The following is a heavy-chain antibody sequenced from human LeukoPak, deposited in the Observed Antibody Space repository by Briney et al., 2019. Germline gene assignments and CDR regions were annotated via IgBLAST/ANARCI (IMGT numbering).Heavy chain of an antibody. CDR2: IYSGGTT. V-gene: IGHV3-53*01. CDR3: ARTKGESNQFDH. J-gene: IGHJ4*02. D-gene: IGHD3-16*01. Sequence: GGSLRLSCAASGFTVSSSYISWVRQAPGKGLEWVSAIYSGGTTYYADSVRGRFTISRDNSKNTLYLLMNSLRAEDTAMYHCARTKGESNQFDHLGPGTL. CDR1: GFTVSSSY.